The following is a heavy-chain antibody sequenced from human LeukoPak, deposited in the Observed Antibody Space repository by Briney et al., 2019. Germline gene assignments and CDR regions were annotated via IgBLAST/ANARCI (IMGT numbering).Heavy chain of an antibody. V-gene: IGHV3-48*01. Sequence: GGSLRLSCAASGFIFRSYSMNWVRQAPGKGLEWVSYISSSSSTIYYADSVKGRFTVSRDNAKNSLYLQMNSLRGEDTAVYYCARERLPEYNSGSALYWGQGTLVTVSS. CDR2: ISSSSSTI. J-gene: IGHJ4*02. D-gene: IGHD6-19*01. CDR3: ARERLPEYNSGSALY. CDR1: GFIFRSYS.